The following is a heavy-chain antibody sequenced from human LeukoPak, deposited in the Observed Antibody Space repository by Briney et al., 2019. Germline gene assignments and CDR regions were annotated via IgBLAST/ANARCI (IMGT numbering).Heavy chain of an antibody. CDR2: IYYSGST. CDR3: ARDPRGGYYYVAAFDY. CDR1: GGSISSSSYY. D-gene: IGHD3-22*01. J-gene: IGHJ4*02. V-gene: IGHV4-39*07. Sequence: SETLSLTCTVSGGSISSSSYYWGWIRQPPGKGLEWIGSIYYSGSTYYNPSLKSRVTISVDTSKNQFSLKLSSVTAADTAVYYCARDPRGGYYYVAAFDYWGQGTLVTVSS.